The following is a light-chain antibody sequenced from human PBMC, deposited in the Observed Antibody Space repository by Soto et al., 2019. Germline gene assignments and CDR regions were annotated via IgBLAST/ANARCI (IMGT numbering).Light chain of an antibody. J-gene: IGKJ1*01. CDR3: HQYHSAPPA. CDR2: WAS. CDR1: QSVFASHNNKNF. Sequence: DIVMTQSPDSLAVSLGDGATINCKSSQSVFASHNNKNFLAWYQQRPGQPPKLLIYWASTREVGVPDRFSGSGSGTDFTLTISGLQAEDVAVYYCHQYHSAPPAFGQGTKVEIK. V-gene: IGKV4-1*01.